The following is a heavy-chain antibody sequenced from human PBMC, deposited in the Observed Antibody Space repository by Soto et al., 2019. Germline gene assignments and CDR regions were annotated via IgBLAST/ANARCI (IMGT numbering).Heavy chain of an antibody. J-gene: IGHJ5*02. CDR3: ARDVEIIAAAGTRWFDP. D-gene: IGHD6-13*01. CDR2: ISAYNGNT. Sequence: ASVKVSCKASGYTFTSYGISWVRQAPGQGLEWMGWISAYNGNTNYAQKLQGRVTMTTDTSTSTAYMELRSLRSDDTAVYYCARDVEIIAAAGTRWFDPWGQGTLVTVSS. CDR1: GYTFTSYG. V-gene: IGHV1-18*01.